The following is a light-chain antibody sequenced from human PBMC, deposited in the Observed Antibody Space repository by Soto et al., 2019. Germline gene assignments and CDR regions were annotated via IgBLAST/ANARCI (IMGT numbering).Light chain of an antibody. Sequence: EIVLTHFPGTLSLAPGGRATLSRRASPSVTNFLAWYQQKPGQAPRLLIYGAFNRATGIPARFSGSGSGTDFTLTISSIEPEDSAIYYCQQRNIWPPVTFGQGTRREIK. V-gene: IGKV3-11*01. CDR2: GAF. CDR1: PSVTNF. CDR3: QQRNIWPPVT. J-gene: IGKJ5*01.